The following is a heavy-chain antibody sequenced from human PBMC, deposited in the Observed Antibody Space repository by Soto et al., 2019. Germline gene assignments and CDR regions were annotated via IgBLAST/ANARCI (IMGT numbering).Heavy chain of an antibody. CDR2: IYPSGST. Sequence: ETLSLTCTFSGGSISGHSWIWIRQPAGRGLEWIGHIYPSGSTSYNPSLRSRVTMSLDTSNNQIFLNLTSVTAADTAVFYCVRGRSYSVYDFWGPGILVTVSS. D-gene: IGHD5-12*01. J-gene: IGHJ4*02. CDR3: VRGRSYSVYDF. CDR1: GGSISGHS. V-gene: IGHV4-4*07.